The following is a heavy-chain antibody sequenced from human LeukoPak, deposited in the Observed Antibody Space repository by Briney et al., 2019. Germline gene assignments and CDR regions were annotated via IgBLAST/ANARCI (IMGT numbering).Heavy chain of an antibody. CDR2: IYHSGST. V-gene: IGHV4-38-2*02. J-gene: IGHJ4*02. CDR1: GYSISSGYY. D-gene: IGHD3-10*01. CDR3: ASNLYGSGNYFAY. Sequence: SETLSLTCTVSGYSISSGYYWGWIRQPPGKGLEWIGSIYHSGSTYYNPSLKSRVTISVDTSKNQFSLKLSSVTAADTAVYYCASNLYGSGNYFAYWGQGTLVTVSS.